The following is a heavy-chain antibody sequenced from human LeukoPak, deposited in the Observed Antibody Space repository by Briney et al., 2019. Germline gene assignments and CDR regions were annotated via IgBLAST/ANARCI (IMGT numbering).Heavy chain of an antibody. CDR2: INPNSGGT. CDR1: GYTFTGYY. CDR3: ASGGSGSYSPYYFDY. D-gene: IGHD3-10*01. Sequence: ASVKVSCKASGYTFTGYYMHWVRQAPGQGLEWRGWINPNSGGTNYAQKFQGRVTMTRDTSISTAYMELSRLRSDDTAVYYCASGGSGSYSPYYFDYWGQGTLVTVSS. J-gene: IGHJ4*02. V-gene: IGHV1-2*02.